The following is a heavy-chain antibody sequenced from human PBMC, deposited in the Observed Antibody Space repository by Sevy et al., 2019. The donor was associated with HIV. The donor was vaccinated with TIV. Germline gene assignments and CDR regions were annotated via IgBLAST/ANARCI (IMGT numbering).Heavy chain of an antibody. D-gene: IGHD3-10*01. J-gene: IGHJ3*02. Sequence: GGSLRLSCAASGFTFSKYPMSWVRQPPGKGLEWVSTLSFGCGEKNYADSVKGRFTISRDNSKESVYLQMNSLRAEDTAVYYCARGISMVETRHAFDIWGQGTMVTVSS. CDR3: ARGISMVETRHAFDI. CDR2: LSFGCGEK. CDR1: GFTFSKYP. V-gene: IGHV3-23*01.